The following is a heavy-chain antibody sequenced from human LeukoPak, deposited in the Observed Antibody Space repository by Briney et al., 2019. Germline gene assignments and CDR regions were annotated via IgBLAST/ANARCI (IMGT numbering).Heavy chain of an antibody. CDR3: ARGHSSGWYVDY. CDR2: INPNSGGT. V-gene: IGHV1-2*02. Sequence: ASVTVSFKASVYTFTCYYMHWVRQAPGQGLEWMGWINPNSGGTNYAQKFHGSVTMTRDTSISTAYMELSRLRSDDTAVYYCARGHSSGWYVDYWGQGTLVTVSS. J-gene: IGHJ4*02. CDR1: VYTFTCYY. D-gene: IGHD6-19*01.